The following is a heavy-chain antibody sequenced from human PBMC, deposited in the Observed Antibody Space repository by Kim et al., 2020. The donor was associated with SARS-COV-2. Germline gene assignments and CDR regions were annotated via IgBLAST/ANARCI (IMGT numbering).Heavy chain of an antibody. CDR2: IRDSGTVT. CDR1: GFTFSSNA. Sequence: GGSLRLSCAASGFTFSSNAMTWVRQAPGKGLEWGSSIRDSGTVTYYGDSVKGRFTISRDNSKNTVYLQMDSLRADDTAVYYCAKDRLYWYFDLWGRGTL. V-gene: IGHV3-23*01. CDR3: AKDRLYWYFDL. J-gene: IGHJ2*01.